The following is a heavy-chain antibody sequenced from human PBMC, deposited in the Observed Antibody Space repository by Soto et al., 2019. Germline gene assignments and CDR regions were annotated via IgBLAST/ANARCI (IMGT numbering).Heavy chain of an antibody. CDR3: ARGGITAVRNYYFDH. Sequence: QVQLQESGPGLVKPSGTLSLNCKVSGDSISSSEWWSWVRQPPGKGLEWIAEIHHSGPTNYNPSLQSRVTITVHKSKNQISLRLSTVTAADAAVYYRARGGITAVRNYYFDHWGQGTLVTVSS. CDR1: GDSISSSEW. CDR2: IHHSGPT. V-gene: IGHV4-4*02. D-gene: IGHD1-20*01. J-gene: IGHJ4*02.